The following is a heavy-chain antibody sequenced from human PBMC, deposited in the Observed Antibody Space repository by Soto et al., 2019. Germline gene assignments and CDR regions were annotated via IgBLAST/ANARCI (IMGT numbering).Heavy chain of an antibody. J-gene: IGHJ5*02. CDR3: TTNYYDSSGYDNWFDP. Sequence: PGGSLRLSCAASGFTFRNYNMNWVRQVPGKGLEWVAHISIGGRTINYADSVKGRFTISRDDSKSIAYLQMNSLKTEDTAVYYCTTNYYDSSGYDNWFDPWGQGTLVTVSS. D-gene: IGHD3-22*01. V-gene: IGHV3-48*01. CDR1: GFTFRNYN. CDR2: ISIGGRTI.